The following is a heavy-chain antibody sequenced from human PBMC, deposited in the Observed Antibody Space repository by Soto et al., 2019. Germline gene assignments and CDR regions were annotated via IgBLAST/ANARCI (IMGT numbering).Heavy chain of an antibody. D-gene: IGHD2-8*02. J-gene: IGHJ5*02. V-gene: IGHV4-31*03. Sequence: QVHLQESGPGLVQPSQTLSLTCTVSGCSISSGGYYWSWIRQHPVTGLEWIGYIYYSGSTYYNPSLMSRVTISVDTSKTQSSLKLSSVTASVTAVYYCACGLGSPPGHGWFDPCGQGTLLTVSS. CDR2: IYYSGST. CDR1: GCSISSGGYY. CDR3: ACGLGSPPGHGWFDP.